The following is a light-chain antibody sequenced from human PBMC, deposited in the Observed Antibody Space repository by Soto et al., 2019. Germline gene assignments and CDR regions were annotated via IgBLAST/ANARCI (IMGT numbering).Light chain of an antibody. CDR3: QQYYSTPIT. CDR1: QSVLYSSNNKHS. V-gene: IGKV4-1*01. Sequence: DIVMTQSPDSLAVSLGERATINCKSSQSVLYSSNNKHSLVWYQQKPGQPLKLLIYWASTRESGVPDRFSGSGSGTDFTLTISSLQAEDVAVYYCQQYYSTPITFGQGTRLEIK. CDR2: WAS. J-gene: IGKJ5*01.